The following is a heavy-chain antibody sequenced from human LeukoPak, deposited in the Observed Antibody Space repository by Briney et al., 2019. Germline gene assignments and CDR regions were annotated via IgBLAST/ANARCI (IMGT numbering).Heavy chain of an antibody. CDR3: ARGNLAYYDFWSGSHFDY. V-gene: IGHV1-18*01. CDR2: ICAYNGNT. Sequence: ASVKVSCKASGYTFTIYGTSWVPQAPGQGLEWMGWICAYNGNTNYAQKLQGRVTMTTDTSTSTAYWELRSLRSDDTAVYYCARGNLAYYDFWSGSHFDYWGQGTLVTVSS. D-gene: IGHD3-3*01. J-gene: IGHJ4*02. CDR1: GYTFTIYG.